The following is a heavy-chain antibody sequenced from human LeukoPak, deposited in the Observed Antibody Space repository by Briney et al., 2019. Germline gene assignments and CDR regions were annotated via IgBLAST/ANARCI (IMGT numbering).Heavy chain of an antibody. D-gene: IGHD2-15*01. CDR1: GFIFSNYG. Sequence: GGSLRLSCAASGFIFSNYGMYWVRQAPGKGLEWVAFIRYDGSNKYYADSVKGRFTISRDNSKNTLYLQMNSLRAEDTAVYYCARAIIYAAFFDYWGQGTLVTVSS. CDR3: ARAIIYAAFFDY. V-gene: IGHV3-30*02. CDR2: IRYDGSNK. J-gene: IGHJ4*02.